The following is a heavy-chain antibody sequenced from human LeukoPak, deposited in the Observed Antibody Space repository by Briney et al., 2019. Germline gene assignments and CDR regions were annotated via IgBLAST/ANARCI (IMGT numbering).Heavy chain of an antibody. CDR2: IYTSGST. D-gene: IGHD3-3*01. CDR1: GGSISNYY. V-gene: IGHV4-4*07. CDR3: ARAVGAYYDFWSGPAFFDY. J-gene: IGHJ4*02. Sequence: SETLSLTCTVSGGSISNYYWSWIRQPAGKGLEWIGRIYTSGSTNYNPSLKSRITMSVDTSKNQFSLKLSSVTAADTAVYYCARAVGAYYDFWSGPAFFDYWGQGTLVTVSS.